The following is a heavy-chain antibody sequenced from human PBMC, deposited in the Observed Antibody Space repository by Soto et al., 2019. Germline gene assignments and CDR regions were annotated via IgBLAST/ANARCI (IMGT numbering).Heavy chain of an antibody. D-gene: IGHD1-26*01. V-gene: IGHV1-69*13. CDR3: ARVPLPGGMGYYYGIDV. J-gene: IGHJ6*02. Sequence: SLKVSCKASGGTFSSYAISWVRQAPGQGLEWMGGIIPIFGTANYAQKFQGRVTITADESTSTAYMELSSLRSEDTAVYYCARVPLPGGMGYYYGIDVWGQGTTVTVSS. CDR2: IIPIFGTA. CDR1: GGTFSSYA.